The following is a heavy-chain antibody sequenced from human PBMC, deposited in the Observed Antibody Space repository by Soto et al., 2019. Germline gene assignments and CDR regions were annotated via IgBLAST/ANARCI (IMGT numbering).Heavy chain of an antibody. J-gene: IGHJ6*02. V-gene: IGHV4-39*01. CDR1: GGSISSSSYY. CDR3: ARRARAYYYYYYGMDV. Sequence: PSETLSLTCTVSGGSISSSSYYWGWIRQPPGKGLEWIGSIYYSGSTYYNPSLKSRVTISVDTSKNQFSLKLSSVTAADTALYYCARRARAYYYYYYGMDVWGQGTTVTVSS. CDR2: IYYSGST.